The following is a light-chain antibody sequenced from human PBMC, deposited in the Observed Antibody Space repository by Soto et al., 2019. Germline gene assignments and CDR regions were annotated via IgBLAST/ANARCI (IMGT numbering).Light chain of an antibody. Sequence: QSALTQPASVSGSPGQSITISCTGTSSDVGDFNYVSWYQHHPGKAPRLMIYEVSNRPSGVSYRFSGSKSGNTASLTISGLQAEDEAAYYCSSYTSSSTLVVFGGGTKVTVL. V-gene: IGLV2-14*01. CDR2: EVS. J-gene: IGLJ3*02. CDR3: SSYTSSSTLVV. CDR1: SSDVGDFNY.